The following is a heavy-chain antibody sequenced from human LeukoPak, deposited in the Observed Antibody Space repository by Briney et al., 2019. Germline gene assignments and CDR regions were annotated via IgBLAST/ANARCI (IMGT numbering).Heavy chain of an antibody. CDR3: ARDPALEGTEDYRDFGGVESVDAFDV. CDR1: GGTFSSYA. J-gene: IGHJ3*01. D-gene: IGHD4-23*01. CDR2: VIPMFDVT. V-gene: IGHV1-69*10. Sequence: ASVKVSCKASGGTFSSYALSWMRQAPGQGLEWMGRVIPMFDVTDYAQKFQGRVTITADTSTGTAYMELSSLTSDDTAMYYCARDPALEGTEDYRDFGGVESVDAFDVWGQGTMVTVFS.